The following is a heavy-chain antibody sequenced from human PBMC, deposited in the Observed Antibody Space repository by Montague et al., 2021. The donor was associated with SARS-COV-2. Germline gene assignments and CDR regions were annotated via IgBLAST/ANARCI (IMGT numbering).Heavy chain of an antibody. CDR3: ARERQEVGIYFDP. V-gene: IGHV4-39*07. D-gene: IGHD1-1*01. J-gene: IGHJ5*02. CDR2: ISYSGAT. Sequence: SETLSLTCTVSGGSMSTVNYYWGWVRQTTGKGLDWDGSISYSGATYYNPSLETRVSISRDTSKSQFSLELRSVTAADIAVYSCARERQEVGIYFDPWGHGTLVTVSS. CDR1: GGSMSTVNYY.